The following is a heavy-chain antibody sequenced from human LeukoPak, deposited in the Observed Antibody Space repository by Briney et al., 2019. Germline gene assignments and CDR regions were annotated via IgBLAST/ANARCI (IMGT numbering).Heavy chain of an antibody. Sequence: GGSLRLSCAASGFTFSSYSMNWVRQAPGKGLEWVSYISSSSSTIYYADSVKGRFTISRDNAKNSLYLQMNSLRAEDTAVYYCARDHLTYHYDSSGYISGYMDVWGKGTTVTVSS. CDR3: ARDHLTYHYDSSGYISGYMDV. D-gene: IGHD3-22*01. V-gene: IGHV3-48*01. J-gene: IGHJ6*03. CDR1: GFTFSSYS. CDR2: ISSSSSTI.